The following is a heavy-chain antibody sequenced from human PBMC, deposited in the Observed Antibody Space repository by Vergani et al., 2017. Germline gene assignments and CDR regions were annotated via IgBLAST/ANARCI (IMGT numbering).Heavy chain of an antibody. Sequence: VQLVESGGGLVKPGGSLRLSCAASGFTFSSYWMHWVRQAPGKGLVWVSRINSDGSSTSYADSVKGRFTISRDNAKNTLYLQMNSLRAEDTAVYYCARMWRQLWLGFDIWGQGTMVTVSS. J-gene: IGHJ3*02. CDR1: GFTFSSYW. CDR2: INSDGSST. CDR3: ARMWRQLWLGFDI. V-gene: IGHV3-74*02. D-gene: IGHD5-18*01.